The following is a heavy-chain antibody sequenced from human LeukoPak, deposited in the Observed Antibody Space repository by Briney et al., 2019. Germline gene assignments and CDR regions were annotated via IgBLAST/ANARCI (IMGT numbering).Heavy chain of an antibody. V-gene: IGHV3-21*01. CDR2: VSFGSSYI. Sequence: GGSLRLSCAASGFTFRDYTMNWVRQSPGKGLQWVSYVSFGSSYISYADSLKGRFTISRDDAKSTVYLEMTSLRAEDTAVYYCARASTEYAVTDGFDTWGPGTLVTVSS. CDR3: ARASTEYAVTDGFDT. D-gene: IGHD4-17*01. CDR1: GFTFRDYT. J-gene: IGHJ5*02.